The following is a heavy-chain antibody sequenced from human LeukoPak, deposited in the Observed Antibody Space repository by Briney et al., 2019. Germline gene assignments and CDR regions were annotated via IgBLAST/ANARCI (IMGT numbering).Heavy chain of an antibody. J-gene: IGHJ4*02. V-gene: IGHV3-33*06. CDR3: AKLPSGGTGTALIDY. D-gene: IGHD1-1*01. CDR2: IWYDGSNK. CDR1: GFTFSSYG. Sequence: GGSLRLSCAASGFTFSSYGMHWVRQAPGKGLEWVAVIWYDGSNKYYADSVKGRFTISRDNSKNTLYLQMNSLRAEDTAVYSCAKLPSGGTGTALIDYWGQGTLVTVSS.